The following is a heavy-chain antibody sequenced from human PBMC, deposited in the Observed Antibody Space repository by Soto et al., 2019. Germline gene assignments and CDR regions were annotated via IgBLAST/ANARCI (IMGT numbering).Heavy chain of an antibody. CDR1: GFTFSSYA. CDR3: AKDFLGYYYGSGSPNWFDP. V-gene: IGHV3-23*01. J-gene: IGHJ5*02. CDR2: ISGSGGST. Sequence: PGGSLRLSCAASGFTFSSYAMSWVRQAPWKGLEWVSAISGSGGSTYYADSVKGRFTISRDNSKNTLYLQMNSLRAEDTAVYYCAKDFLGYYYGSGSPNWFDPWGQGTLVTVSS. D-gene: IGHD3-10*01.